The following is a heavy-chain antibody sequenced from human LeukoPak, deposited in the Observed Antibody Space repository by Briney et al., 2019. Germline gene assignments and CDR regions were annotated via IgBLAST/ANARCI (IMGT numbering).Heavy chain of an antibody. V-gene: IGHV3-7*01. CDR2: INQDGSEK. Sequence: GGSLRLSCAASGFSFSSHWMSWVRQAPGKGLEWVANINQDGSEKNNVDSVKGRFTISRDNAKNSLYLQMNSLRAEDTAVYYCARDGVRDGLYFDYWGQGTPVTASS. J-gene: IGHJ4*02. D-gene: IGHD5-24*01. CDR3: ARDGVRDGLYFDY. CDR1: GFSFSSHW.